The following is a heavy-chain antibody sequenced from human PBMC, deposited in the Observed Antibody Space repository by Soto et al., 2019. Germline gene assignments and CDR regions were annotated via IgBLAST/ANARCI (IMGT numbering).Heavy chain of an antibody. D-gene: IGHD5-18*01. V-gene: IGHV4-30-4*01. Sequence: SETLSLTCTVSGGSISSGEYYWTWIRQPPGKGLEWIGYISYSGSTHYSPSLKSRVSITVDTSKNQFSLKLSSVTAADTAVYYCARLVWSYGTWFDPWGQGTLVTVSS. CDR3: ARLVWSYGTWFDP. J-gene: IGHJ5*02. CDR2: ISYSGST. CDR1: GGSISSGEYY.